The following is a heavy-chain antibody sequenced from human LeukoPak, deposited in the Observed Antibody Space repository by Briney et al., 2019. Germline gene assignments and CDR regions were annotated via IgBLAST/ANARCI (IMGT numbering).Heavy chain of an antibody. CDR2: IGYAGDT. J-gene: IGHJ4*02. Sequence: QPGGSLRLSCAASGFTFSSFDMHWVRQATGKGLEWVSGIGYAGDTHYPGSVKGRFTISRDNSKNTLYLQMNSLRADDMAVYYCAGAGTYYYFDYWGQGTLVTVSS. V-gene: IGHV3-13*01. CDR1: GFTFSSFD. D-gene: IGHD3-10*01. CDR3: AGAGTYYYFDY.